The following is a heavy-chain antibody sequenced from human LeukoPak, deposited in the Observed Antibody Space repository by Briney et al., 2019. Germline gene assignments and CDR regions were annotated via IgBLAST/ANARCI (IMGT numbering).Heavy chain of an antibody. V-gene: IGHV1-2*02. D-gene: IGHD5-12*01. Sequence: GASVKVSCKASGYTFTSYYMHWVRQAPGQGLEWMGWINPNSGGTNYAQKFQGRVTMTRDTSISTAYMELSRLRSDDTAVYYCTNVDIVATTSLNWFDPWGQGTLVTVSS. CDR3: TNVDIVATTSLNWFDP. CDR2: INPNSGGT. J-gene: IGHJ5*02. CDR1: GYTFTSYY.